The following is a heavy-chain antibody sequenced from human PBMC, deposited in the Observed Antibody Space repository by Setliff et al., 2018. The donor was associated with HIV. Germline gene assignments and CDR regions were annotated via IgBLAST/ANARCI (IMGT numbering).Heavy chain of an antibody. V-gene: IGHV1-3*01. CDR2: INGGIGNT. CDR3: ARGSGYCGGDPPCAFDM. Sequence: ASVKVSCKASGYTFTTYAMHWVRQAPGQSLEWMGWINGGIGNTKYSQKFQDRVTITRDSSADTSYMELSSLRSEDTAIYYCARGSGYCGGDPPCAFDMWGQGTMVTVSS. CDR1: GYTFTTYA. D-gene: IGHD2-21*02. J-gene: IGHJ3*02.